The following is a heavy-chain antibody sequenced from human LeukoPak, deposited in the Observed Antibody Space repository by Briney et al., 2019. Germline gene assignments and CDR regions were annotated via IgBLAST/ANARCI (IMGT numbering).Heavy chain of an antibody. Sequence: ASVKVSRKASGYTFTRYAISWVRQAPGQGLECMGWISAYNGNTYYAQNFQGRVTMTADTSTSTAYMELRSLRSDDTAVYYCARVSYNWFDPWGQGTLLTVS. V-gene: IGHV1-18*01. D-gene: IGHD6-6*01. J-gene: IGHJ5*02. CDR1: GYTFTRYA. CDR2: ISAYNGNT. CDR3: ARVSYNWFDP.